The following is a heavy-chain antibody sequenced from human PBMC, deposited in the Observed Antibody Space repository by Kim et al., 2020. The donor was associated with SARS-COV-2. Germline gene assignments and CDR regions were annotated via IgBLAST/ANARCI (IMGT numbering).Heavy chain of an antibody. CDR3: ARDEVTAASAIH. CDR2: IDAGGTT. CDR1: GFNVNSNY. Sequence: GGSLRLSCVASGFNVNSNYMTWVRQPPGKGLEWVSLIDAGGTTYHAESVTGRFAISRDNSKSTVYLQMNSLRVEDTAVYYCARDEVTAASAIHWGQGTLV. V-gene: IGHV3-53*01. D-gene: IGHD6-13*01. J-gene: IGHJ4*02.